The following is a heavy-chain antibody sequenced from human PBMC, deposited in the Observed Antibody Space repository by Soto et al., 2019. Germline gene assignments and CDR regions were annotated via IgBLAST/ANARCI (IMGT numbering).Heavy chain of an antibody. D-gene: IGHD2-2*01. V-gene: IGHV5-51*01. Sequence: PGESLKISCKGSGYSFTSYWIGWVRQMPGKGLEWMGIIYPGDSDTRYSPSFQGQVTISADKSISTAYLQWSSLKASDTAMYYCARGLLGYCISTSCYGPLYGMDVWGQGTTVTVSS. CDR2: IYPGDSDT. J-gene: IGHJ6*02. CDR1: GYSFTSYW. CDR3: ARGLLGYCISTSCYGPLYGMDV.